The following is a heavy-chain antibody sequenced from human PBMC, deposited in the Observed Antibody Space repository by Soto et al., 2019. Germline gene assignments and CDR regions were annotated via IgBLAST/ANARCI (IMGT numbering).Heavy chain of an antibody. D-gene: IGHD3-10*01. V-gene: IGHV4-34*01. CDR2: INHSGST. CDR3: ARGPGYYGSGSYYKDY. CDR1: GGSFSGYY. Sequence: NPSETLSLTCAVYGGSFSGYYWSWIRQPPGKGLEWIGEINHSGSTNYNPSLKSRVTISVDTSKNQFSLKLSSVTAADTAVYYCARGPGYYGSGSYYKDYWGQGTLVTVSS. J-gene: IGHJ4*02.